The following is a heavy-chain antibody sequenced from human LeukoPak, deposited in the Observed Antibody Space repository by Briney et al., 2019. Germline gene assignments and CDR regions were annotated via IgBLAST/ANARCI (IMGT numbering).Heavy chain of an antibody. D-gene: IGHD4-23*01. CDR1: GFTFSSYW. Sequence: QTGGSLRLSCAASGFTFSSYWMSWVRQPPGKGLEWVAHIKQNGNDKYYVDSVKGRFTISRDNAKNLLYVQMHSMKAEDTAVYYCARGVTTVENWGQGTLVTVSS. V-gene: IGHV3-7*01. J-gene: IGHJ4*02. CDR3: ARGVTTVEN. CDR2: IKQNGNDK.